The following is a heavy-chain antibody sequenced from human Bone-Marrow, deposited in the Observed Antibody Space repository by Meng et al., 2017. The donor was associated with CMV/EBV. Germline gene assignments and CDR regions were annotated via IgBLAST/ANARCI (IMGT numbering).Heavy chain of an antibody. V-gene: IGHV4-34*01. D-gene: IGHD1-26*01. CDR1: GGSFSGYY. Sequence: LTCAVYGGSFSGYYWRWIRQPPGEGLAWIGAINPSRSTNYTPSLTSRVTISVDTSKNQFSLKLSSVTAADTAVYYCASGGATGRLDYWGQGTLVTVSS. CDR3: ASGGATGRLDY. J-gene: IGHJ4*02. CDR2: INPSRST.